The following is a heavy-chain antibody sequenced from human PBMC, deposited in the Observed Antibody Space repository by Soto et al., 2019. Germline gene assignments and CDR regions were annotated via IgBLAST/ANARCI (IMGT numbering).Heavy chain of an antibody. J-gene: IGHJ6*02. CDR3: ARGLRFLEWLSFYYYYGMDV. CDR2: MNPNSGNT. D-gene: IGHD3-3*01. V-gene: IGHV1-8*01. CDR1: GYTFTSYD. Sequence: VASVKVSCKASGYTFTSYDINWVRQATGQGLEWMGWMNPNSGNTGYAQKFQGRVTMTRNTSISTAYMELSSLRSEDTAVYYCARGLRFLEWLSFYYYYGMDVWGPGTTVTVSS.